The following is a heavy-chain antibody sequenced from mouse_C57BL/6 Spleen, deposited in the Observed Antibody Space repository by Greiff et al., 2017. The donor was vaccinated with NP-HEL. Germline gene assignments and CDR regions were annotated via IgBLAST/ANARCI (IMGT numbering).Heavy chain of an antibody. D-gene: IGHD1-1*01. Sequence: VQLQQSDAELVKPGASVKISCKVSGYTFTDHTIHWMKQRPEQGLEWIGYIYPRDGSTKYNEKFKGKATLTADKSSSTAYMQLNSLTSENSAVYFCANYYGISYGYFDVWGTGTTVTVSS. CDR1: GYTFTDHT. CDR2: IYPRDGST. CDR3: ANYYGISYGYFDV. V-gene: IGHV1-78*01. J-gene: IGHJ1*03.